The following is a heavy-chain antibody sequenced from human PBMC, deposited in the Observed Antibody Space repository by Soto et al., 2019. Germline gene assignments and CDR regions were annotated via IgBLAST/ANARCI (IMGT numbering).Heavy chain of an antibody. CDR2: ISYDGSNK. CDR3: ARVEYYDYVWGSYRRKYYFDY. CDR1: GFTFSSYA. V-gene: IGHV3-30-3*01. D-gene: IGHD3-16*02. Sequence: SLRLSCAASGFTFSSYAMHWVRQAPGKGLEWVAVISYDGSNKYYADSVKGRFTISRDNSKNTLYLQMNSLRAEDTAVYYCARVEYYDYVWGSYRRKYYFDYWGQGTLVTVSS. J-gene: IGHJ4*02.